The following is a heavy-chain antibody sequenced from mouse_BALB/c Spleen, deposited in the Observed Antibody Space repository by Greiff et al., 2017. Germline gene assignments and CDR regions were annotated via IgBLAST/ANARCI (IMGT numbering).Heavy chain of an antibody. J-gene: IGHJ4*01. V-gene: IGHV2-9*02. Sequence: QVQLQQSGPGLVAPSQSLSITCTVSGFSLTSYGVHWVRQPPGKGLEWLGVIWAGGSTNYNSALMSRLSISKDNSKSQVFLKMNSLQTDDTAMYYCARDGYGSSYNYAMDYGGQGTSVTVSS. CDR1: GFSLTSYG. D-gene: IGHD1-1*01. CDR3: ARDGYGSSYNYAMDY. CDR2: IWAGGST.